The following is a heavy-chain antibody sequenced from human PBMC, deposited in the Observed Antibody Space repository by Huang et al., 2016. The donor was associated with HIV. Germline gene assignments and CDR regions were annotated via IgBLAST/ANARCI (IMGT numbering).Heavy chain of an antibody. CDR2: IKQDETEK. V-gene: IGHV3-7*01. J-gene: IGHJ6*02. D-gene: IGHD1-1*01. CDR3: ATKTAGMDI. CDR1: TFTFGAYW. Sequence: VESGGRSDQPGGSIRLSCVGSTFTFGAYWMSWVRQPPGKVIEWVANIKQDETEKYYVDSVKGRFNISRDNVKKVLFFEMDALRVEDTAIYFCATKTAGMDIWGQGTTVIVSS.